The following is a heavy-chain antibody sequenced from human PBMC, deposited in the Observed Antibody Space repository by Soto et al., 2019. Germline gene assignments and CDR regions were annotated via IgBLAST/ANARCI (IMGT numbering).Heavy chain of an antibody. J-gene: IGHJ3*02. V-gene: IGHV3-23*01. CDR3: AKDRRQFLVGETFDI. CDR2: ISEGGASA. CDR1: GFAFSRYA. Sequence: EVQLLESGGGLVQPGGSLRLSCAASGFAFSRYAMSWVRQAPGKGLEWVLSISEGGASAYHADSVRGRFTISRDNSNNTLYVQMNSLRVEDTAIYYCAKDRRQFLVGETFDIWGQGTMVTVAS. D-gene: IGHD2-8*02.